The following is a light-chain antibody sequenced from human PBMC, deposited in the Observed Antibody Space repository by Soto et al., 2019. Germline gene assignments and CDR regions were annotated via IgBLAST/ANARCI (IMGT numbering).Light chain of an antibody. CDR3: LQHHTYPLT. V-gene: IGKV1-17*01. CDR1: QSIKND. J-gene: IGKJ2*01. CDR2: SAS. Sequence: DIQMTQSPSSLSASVGDRVTITCRASQSIKNDLGWYQQKAGKAPKRLIYSASSLQSGVPSRFSGSGYGTEFTLTISSLESEDFATYYCLQHHTYPLTFGQGTRLEIK.